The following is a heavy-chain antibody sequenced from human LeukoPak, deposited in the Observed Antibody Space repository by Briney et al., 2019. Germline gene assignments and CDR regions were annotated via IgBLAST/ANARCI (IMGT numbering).Heavy chain of an antibody. CDR1: GFTVSSNY. CDR3: AKDSRYSSRVFQH. D-gene: IGHD6-19*01. Sequence: GGSLRLSCAASGFTVSSNYMNWVRQAPGKGLEWVSMIYPNGNTFYTDSVKGRFTVSRDNSKNTLYLQMNSLRAEDTAVYYCAKDSRYSSRVFQHWGQGTLVTVSS. V-gene: IGHV3-66*01. J-gene: IGHJ1*01. CDR2: IYPNGNT.